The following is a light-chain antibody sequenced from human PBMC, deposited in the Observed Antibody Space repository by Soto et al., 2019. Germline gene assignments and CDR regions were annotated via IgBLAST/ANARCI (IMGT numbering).Light chain of an antibody. V-gene: IGKV1-39*01. J-gene: IGKJ2*01. CDR3: QQSYSTPRYT. Sequence: DIQMTQSPSSLSASVGERVTITCRASQSISTSLNWYQQKPGKAPKFLIYDASRLQSGVPSRFSGSGSGTDFTLTISSLQSEDFATYYCQQSYSTPRYTFGQGTKLEIK. CDR1: QSISTS. CDR2: DAS.